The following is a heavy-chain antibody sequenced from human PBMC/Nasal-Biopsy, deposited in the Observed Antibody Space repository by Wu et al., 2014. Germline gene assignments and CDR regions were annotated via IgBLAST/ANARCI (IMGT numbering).Heavy chain of an antibody. CDR2: ISGSGGST. J-gene: IGHJ4*02. CDR1: GFTFSSYA. CDR3: AKGRRGSSSWFDY. V-gene: IGHV3-23*01. Sequence: AASGFTFSSYAMSWVRQAPGKGLEWVSAISGSGGSTYYADSVKGRFTISRDNSKNTLYLQMNSLRAEDTAVYYCAKGRRGSSSWFDYWGQGTLVTVSS. D-gene: IGHD6-13*01.